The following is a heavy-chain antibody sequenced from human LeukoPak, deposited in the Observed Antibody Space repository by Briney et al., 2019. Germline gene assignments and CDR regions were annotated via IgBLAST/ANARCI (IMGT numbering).Heavy chain of an antibody. Sequence: PSETLSLTCTVSGGSISSSSYYWGWIRQPPGKGLEWIGSMYYSGNTYYNPSLKSRVTISVDTSKNQFSLKLSSVTAADTAVYYCAAGSESYDSRGYSYYFDYWGQGTLVTVSS. V-gene: IGHV4-39*07. D-gene: IGHD3-22*01. J-gene: IGHJ4*02. CDR1: GGSISSSSYY. CDR2: MYYSGNT. CDR3: AAGSESYDSRGYSYYFDY.